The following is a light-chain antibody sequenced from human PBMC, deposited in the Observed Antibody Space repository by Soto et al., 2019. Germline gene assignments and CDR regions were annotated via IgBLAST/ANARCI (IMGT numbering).Light chain of an antibody. V-gene: IGLV1-51*02. J-gene: IGLJ3*02. CDR2: ENN. Sequence: QSVLTQPPSMSAAPGQKVTISCSGSSSNIENNYVSWYQQLPGTAPKLLIYENNKRPSGIPGRFSGSKSGTSATLGITGLQTGDEADYYCGTRDNSLSAEVFGGGTQLTVL. CDR3: GTRDNSLSAEV. CDR1: SSNIENNY.